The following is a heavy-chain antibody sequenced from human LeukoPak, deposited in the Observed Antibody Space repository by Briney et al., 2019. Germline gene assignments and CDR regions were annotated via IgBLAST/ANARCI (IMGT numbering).Heavy chain of an antibody. V-gene: IGHV3-15*01. D-gene: IGHD3-22*01. J-gene: IGHJ4*02. CDR2: IKSKGNGGTT. Sequence: GGSLRLSCAASGFTFSNAWMSWVRQAPGKGLEWVGRIKSKGNGGTTDYAAPVKGRFTISRDDSKNTLYLQMNSLKTEDTAVYYCTTDSYYYDSSGYESADYWGQGTLVTVSS. CDR1: GFTFSNAW. CDR3: TTDSYYYDSSGYESADY.